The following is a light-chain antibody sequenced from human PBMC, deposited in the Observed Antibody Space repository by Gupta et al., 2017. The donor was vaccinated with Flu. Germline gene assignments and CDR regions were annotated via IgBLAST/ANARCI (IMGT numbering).Light chain of an antibody. J-gene: IGKJ4*01. CDR2: GAS. CDR3: QQYSSSPLT. V-gene: IGKV3-20*01. CDR1: QSVSSSY. Sequence: EIVLTQSPGTLSLSPGERATLSCRASQSVSSSYLAWYQQKPGQAPRLLIYGASSRATGIPDRFSGGGSGTDFTLTISRLEPEDFAVYYCQQYSSSPLTFGGGTKVEIK.